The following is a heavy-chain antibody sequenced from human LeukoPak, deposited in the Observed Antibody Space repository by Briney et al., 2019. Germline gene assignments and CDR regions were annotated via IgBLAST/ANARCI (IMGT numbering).Heavy chain of an antibody. CDR2: ISAYNGNT. J-gene: IGHJ4*02. CDR3: ARDHYYGSGSYYNVWDY. D-gene: IGHD3-10*01. Sequence: ASVTVSFMASGYTFTSYGISWVRQAPGQGLEWMGWISAYNGNTNYAQKLQGRVTMTTDTSTSTAYMELRSLRSDDTAVYYCARDHYYGSGSYYNVWDYWGQGTLVTVSS. CDR1: GYTFTSYG. V-gene: IGHV1-18*01.